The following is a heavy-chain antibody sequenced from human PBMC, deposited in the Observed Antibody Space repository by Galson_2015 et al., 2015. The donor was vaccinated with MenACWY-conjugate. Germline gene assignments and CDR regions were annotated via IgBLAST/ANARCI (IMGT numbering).Heavy chain of an antibody. CDR1: GDSVSSNSAA. D-gene: IGHD6-19*01. V-gene: IGHV6-1*01. Sequence: CAISGDSVSSNSAAWNWIRQSPSRGLEWLGRTYYRSKWYNDYAVSVKSRMTINPDTSKNQFSLQLNSVTPEDTAVYYCARVVAVAGINYYYYGMDVWGQGTTVTVSS. CDR3: ARVVAVAGINYYYYGMDV. CDR2: TYYRSKWYN. J-gene: IGHJ6*02.